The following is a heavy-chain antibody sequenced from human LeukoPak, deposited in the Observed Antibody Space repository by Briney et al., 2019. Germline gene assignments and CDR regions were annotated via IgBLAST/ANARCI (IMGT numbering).Heavy chain of an antibody. CDR3: ARGEDYKSSRFDP. Sequence: SETLSLTCTVSGGSITGHYWNWIRQPPGKGLEWIGYIYYSGAFKYNPSLKSRVTISVDTSKNQFSLELSSVTAADTAVYYCARGEDYKSSRFDPWGQGTLVTVSS. CDR1: GGSITGHY. J-gene: IGHJ5*02. CDR2: IYYSGAF. V-gene: IGHV4-59*11. D-gene: IGHD4-11*01.